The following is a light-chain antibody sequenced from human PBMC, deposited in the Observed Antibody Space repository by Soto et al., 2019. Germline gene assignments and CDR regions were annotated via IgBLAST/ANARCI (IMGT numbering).Light chain of an antibody. V-gene: IGKV3-20*01. CDR3: QQYGYSPRT. Sequence: EIVLTQSPGTLSLSPGETATLSCRASQTVTSYFAWYQQKPGQAPRLLIYGASSRATGIPDRFSGSGSGTDFTLTISGLEPEDFAVYYCQQYGYSPRTFGQGTKVVIK. CDR1: QTVTSY. J-gene: IGKJ1*01. CDR2: GAS.